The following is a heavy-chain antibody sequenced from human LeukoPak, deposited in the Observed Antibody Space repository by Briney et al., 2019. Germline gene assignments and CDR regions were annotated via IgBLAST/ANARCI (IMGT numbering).Heavy chain of an antibody. V-gene: IGHV3-7*01. D-gene: IGHD6-19*01. CDR3: ARVLGVHEAVAGEYYYYYYMDV. CDR1: GFTFSTNW. Sequence: GGSLRLSCAASGFTFSTNWMSWVRQAPGKGLEWVANIKEDGSEKYYVDSVKGRFTISRDNAKNSLYLQMNSLRAEDTAVYYCARVLGVHEAVAGEYYYYYYMDVWGKGTTVTVSS. CDR2: IKEDGSEK. J-gene: IGHJ6*03.